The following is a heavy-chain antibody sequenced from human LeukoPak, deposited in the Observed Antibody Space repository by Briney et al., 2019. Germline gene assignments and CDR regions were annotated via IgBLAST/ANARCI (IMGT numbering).Heavy chain of an antibody. V-gene: IGHV3-74*01. CDR3: ARRGRSGNYQRE. J-gene: IGHJ4*02. CDR2: VNNNGSST. CDR1: GFAFSTYW. D-gene: IGHD1-26*01. Sequence: PGGSLRLSCAASGFAFSTYWMHWVRQAPGKGLQWVAFVNNNGSSTSYADSVKGRFTISRDNAKNTLYLQMTSLRAEDTAVYYCARRGRSGNYQREWGQATLVTVSS.